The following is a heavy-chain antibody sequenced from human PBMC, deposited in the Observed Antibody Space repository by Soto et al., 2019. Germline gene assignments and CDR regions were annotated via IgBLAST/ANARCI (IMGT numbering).Heavy chain of an antibody. CDR2: IYAGDSDT. D-gene: IGHD6-6*01. CDR1: GYSFTSYW. Sequence: GESLKISYKGSGYSFTSYWIGWVRQMPGKGLEWMGIIYAGDSDTRYSASVQGQVTISGDKSISTAYLQWSSLKAADTAVYYYARLDSSSSYYCGMDVWGQGTTVTVS. V-gene: IGHV5-51*01. CDR3: ARLDSSSSYYCGMDV. J-gene: IGHJ6*02.